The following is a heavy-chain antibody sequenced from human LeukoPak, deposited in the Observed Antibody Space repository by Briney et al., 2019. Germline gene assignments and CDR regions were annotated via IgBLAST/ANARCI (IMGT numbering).Heavy chain of an antibody. CDR1: GFTFSPYW. D-gene: IGHD3-3*01. V-gene: IGHV3-7*01. J-gene: IGHJ6*02. Sequence: GGSLRLSCAASGFTFSPYWMSWVRQAPGKGLEWVANIKQDGSEKDYVDSAKGRFTISRDNAKNSLYLQMNSLRAEDTAVYFCTRANINYDFWSDSSYGLDVWGQGTTVTVSS. CDR3: TRANINYDFWSDSSYGLDV. CDR2: IKQDGSEK.